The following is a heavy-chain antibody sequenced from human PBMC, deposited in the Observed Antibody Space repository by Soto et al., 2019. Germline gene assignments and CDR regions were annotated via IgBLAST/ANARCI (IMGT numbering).Heavy chain of an antibody. V-gene: IGHV3-30*18. CDR2: ISYDGSNK. Sequence: GGSLRLSCAASGFTFSSYGMHWVRQAPGKGLEWVAVISYDGSNKYYADSVKGRFTISRDNSKNTLYLQMNSLRAEDTAVYYCAKREDPGYSNCPDGDFDYWGQGTLVTVSS. CDR3: AKREDPGYSNCPDGDFDY. J-gene: IGHJ4*02. D-gene: IGHD4-4*01. CDR1: GFTFSSYG.